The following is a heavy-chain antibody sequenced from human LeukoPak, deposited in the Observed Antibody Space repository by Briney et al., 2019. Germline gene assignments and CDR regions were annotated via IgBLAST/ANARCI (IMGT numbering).Heavy chain of an antibody. CDR3: ARGLVVPAATRYWYFDL. D-gene: IGHD2-2*01. Sequence: SETLSLTCAVYGGSFSGYYWSWIRQPPGKGLEWIGEINHSGSTNYNPSLKSRVTMSVDTSKNQFSLKLSSVTAADTAVYYCARGLVVPAATRYWYFDLWGRGTLVTVSS. CDR1: GGSFSGYY. CDR2: INHSGST. J-gene: IGHJ2*01. V-gene: IGHV4-34*01.